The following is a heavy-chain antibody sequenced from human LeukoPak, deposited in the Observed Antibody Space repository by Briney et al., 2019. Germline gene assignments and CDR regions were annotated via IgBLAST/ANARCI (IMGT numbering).Heavy chain of an antibody. D-gene: IGHD3-10*01. CDR2: IYYSGST. CDR1: GGSISSGGYY. J-gene: IGHJ4*02. V-gene: IGHV4-31*03. Sequence: SETLSLTCTVSGGSISSGGYYCSWIRQHPGKGLEWIGYIYYSGSTYYNPSLKSRVTISVDTSKNQFSLKLSSVTAADTAVYYCARGTEYYFDYWGQGTLVTVSS. CDR3: ARGTEYYFDY.